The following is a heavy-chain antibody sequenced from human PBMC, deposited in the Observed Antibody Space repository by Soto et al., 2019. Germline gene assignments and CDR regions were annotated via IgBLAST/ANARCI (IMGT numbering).Heavy chain of an antibody. D-gene: IGHD3-10*01. V-gene: IGHV1-8*01. CDR3: ARGRLLWFGELRAPMDV. Sequence: ASVKVSCKASGYTFTSYDINWVRQATGQGLEWMGWMNPNSGNTGYAQKFQGRVTMTRNTSISTAYMELSSLRSEDTAVYYCARGRLLWFGELRAPMDVWGKGTTVTVSS. CDR1: GYTFTSYD. J-gene: IGHJ6*03. CDR2: MNPNSGNT.